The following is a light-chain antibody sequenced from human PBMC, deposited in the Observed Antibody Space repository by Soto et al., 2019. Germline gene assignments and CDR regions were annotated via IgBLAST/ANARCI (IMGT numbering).Light chain of an antibody. Sequence: DIQMTQSPSSLSASVGDRVTITCRASQSISSYLNWYQQKPGKAPKLLIYAASSLQSGVPSRFSGSGSGTEFTLTITSLQSGDFAVYYCQQYKNWPPLTFGGGTKVDIK. CDR3: QQYKNWPPLT. CDR2: AAS. J-gene: IGKJ4*01. CDR1: QSISSY. V-gene: IGKV1-39*01.